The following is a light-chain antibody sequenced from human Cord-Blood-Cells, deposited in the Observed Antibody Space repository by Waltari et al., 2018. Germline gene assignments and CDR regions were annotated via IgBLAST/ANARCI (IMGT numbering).Light chain of an antibody. Sequence: EIVLTQSPGTLSLSPGERATLSCRASQSVSSSYLAWYRQKPGQAPRLLIYGASSRATGIPYRFIGSGSGTDFTLTISRLEPEDFAVYYCQQYGSSPRTFGQGTKVEIK. V-gene: IGKV3-20*01. CDR2: GAS. CDR1: QSVSSSY. J-gene: IGKJ1*01. CDR3: QQYGSSPRT.